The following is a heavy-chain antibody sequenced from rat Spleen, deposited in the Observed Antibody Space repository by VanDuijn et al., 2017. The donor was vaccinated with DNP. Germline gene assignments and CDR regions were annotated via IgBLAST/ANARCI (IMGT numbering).Heavy chain of an antibody. CDR1: GFIFSNHW. J-gene: IGHJ2*01. CDR2: ISYDGSST. Sequence: EVQLVESGGGPVQPGRSLKLSCLASGFIFSNHWMTWIRQAPTKGLEWVATISYDGSSTYYRDSVKGRFTISRDNAKSTLYLQMDSLRSEDTATYYCARLGGPPDYWGQGVMVTVSS. V-gene: IGHV5-29*01. CDR3: ARLGGPPDY. D-gene: IGHD1-11*01.